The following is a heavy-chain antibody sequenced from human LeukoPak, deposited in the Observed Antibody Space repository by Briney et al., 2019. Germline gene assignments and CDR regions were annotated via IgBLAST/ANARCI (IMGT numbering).Heavy chain of an antibody. V-gene: IGHV4-34*01. CDR3: AAGIAAAGPGYYFDY. CDR1: GGSFSGYY. J-gene: IGHJ4*02. CDR2: INHSGST. Sequence: SETLSLTCAVYGGSFSGYYWSWIRQPPGKGLEWIGEINHSGSTNYNPSLKSRVTISVDTSKNQFSLKLSSVTAADTAVYYCAAGIAAAGPGYYFDYWGQGTLVTVSS. D-gene: IGHD6-13*01.